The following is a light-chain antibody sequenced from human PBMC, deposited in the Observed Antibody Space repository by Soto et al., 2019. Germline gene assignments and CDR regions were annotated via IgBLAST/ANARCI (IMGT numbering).Light chain of an antibody. CDR1: SSSIGAGYD. CDR3: QSYDSRLSAVV. V-gene: IGLV1-40*01. CDR2: GNI. J-gene: IGLJ2*01. Sequence: QSALTQPPSVSGAPGQRVTISCTGTSSSIGAGYDVHWYQQLPGAAPKLLIYGNINRPSGVPDRFSGSKSGTSASLAITGLQAEDEADYYCQSYDSRLSAVVFGGGTKLTVL.